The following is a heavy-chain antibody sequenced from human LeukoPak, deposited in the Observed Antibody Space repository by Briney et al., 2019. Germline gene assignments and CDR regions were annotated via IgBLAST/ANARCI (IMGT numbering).Heavy chain of an antibody. CDR1: GFTFISYG. CDR2: ISYDGSNK. V-gene: IGHV3-30*03. D-gene: IGHD4-17*01. Sequence: GGSLRLSCAASGFTFISYGMHWVRQAPGKGLEWVAVISYDGSNKYYTDSVKGRFTISRDNSKNTLYLQMNSLRAEDTAVYYCARDRLHYGEYEKTFDYWGQGTLVTVSS. J-gene: IGHJ4*02. CDR3: ARDRLHYGEYEKTFDY.